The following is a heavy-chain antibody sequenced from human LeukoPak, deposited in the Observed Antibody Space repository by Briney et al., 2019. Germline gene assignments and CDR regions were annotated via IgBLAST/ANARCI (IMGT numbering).Heavy chain of an antibody. CDR3: AREDYGDYGDAFDI. Sequence: GGSLRLSCAASGFTFSDYYMSWIRQAPGKGLEWVSYISSSGSTIYYADSVKGRLTISRDNAKNSLYLQMNSLRAEDTAVYYCAREDYGDYGDAFDIWGQGTMVTVSS. J-gene: IGHJ3*02. CDR2: ISSSGSTI. V-gene: IGHV3-11*01. D-gene: IGHD4-17*01. CDR1: GFTFSDYY.